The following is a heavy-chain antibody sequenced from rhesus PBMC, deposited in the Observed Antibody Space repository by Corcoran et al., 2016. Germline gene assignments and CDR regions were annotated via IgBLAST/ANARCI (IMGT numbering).Heavy chain of an antibody. J-gene: IGHJ4*01. V-gene: IGHV4-122*02. CDR3: ASIAAAAH. CDR2: ISYSGST. Sequence: QLQLQESGPGLVKPSETLSLTCAVSGYSISSGYGWSWIRQPPGTGLEWIGYISYSGSTSYNPSLKSRVTISRDTSKNQFSLKLSSVTAADTAVYYCASIAAAAHWGQGVLVTVSA. D-gene: IGHD6-31*01. CDR1: GYSISSGYG.